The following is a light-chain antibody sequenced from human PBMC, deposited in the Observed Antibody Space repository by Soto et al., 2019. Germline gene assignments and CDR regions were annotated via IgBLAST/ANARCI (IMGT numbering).Light chain of an antibody. CDR3: QQSYSTPRT. CDR1: QTISNY. J-gene: IGKJ1*01. Sequence: DVQMTQSPSSLSASVGDRVTITCRASQTISNYLNWYQQKPGKAPELLIYDASSLQSGVPSRFSGSGSGTDFTLTISNLQPEDSATYYCQQSYSTPRTFGQGTKVDIK. CDR2: DAS. V-gene: IGKV1-39*01.